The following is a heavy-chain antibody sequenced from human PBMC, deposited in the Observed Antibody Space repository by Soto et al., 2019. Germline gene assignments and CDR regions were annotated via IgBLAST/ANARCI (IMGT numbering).Heavy chain of an antibody. CDR3: ARLAYGS. CDR2: MSYDGSNK. Sequence: QVQLVESGGGVVQPGRSLRLSCAASGFTFSNYAMHWVRQAPGKGLEWVAVMSYDGSNKYYADSVKGRFTISRDNSKNTLYLQMNSLRTEDTAVYYCARLAYGSWGEGTLVTVSS. D-gene: IGHD3-10*01. V-gene: IGHV3-30-3*01. J-gene: IGHJ5*02. CDR1: GFTFSNYA.